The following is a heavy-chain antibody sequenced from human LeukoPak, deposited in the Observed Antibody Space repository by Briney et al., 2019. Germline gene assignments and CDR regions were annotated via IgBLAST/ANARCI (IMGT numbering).Heavy chain of an antibody. J-gene: IGHJ4*02. CDR1: GGTFSSYA. V-gene: IGHV1-69*05. D-gene: IGHD3-3*01. Sequence: ASVEVSCKASGGTFSSYAISWVRQAPGQGLEWMGGIIPIFGTANYAQKFQGRVTITTDESTSTAYMELSSLRSEDTAVYYCARASYDFWSGYSTDYWGQGTLVTVSP. CDR2: IIPIFGTA. CDR3: ARASYDFWSGYSTDY.